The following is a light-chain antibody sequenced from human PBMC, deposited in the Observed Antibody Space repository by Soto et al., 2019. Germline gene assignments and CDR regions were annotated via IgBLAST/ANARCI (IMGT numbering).Light chain of an antibody. CDR3: QQYNNWPTET. V-gene: IGKV3-15*01. J-gene: IGKJ1*01. CDR2: GES. CDR1: QSVXSN. Sequence: EVVLTQSPATLSVSPGERATLSCRASQSVXSNLDWYQQKPGQATRLLIXGESTRATGIPARFSGSGSGTEFTLTISSLKSEDVAFSYCQQYNNWPTETFGQGTKVDIK.